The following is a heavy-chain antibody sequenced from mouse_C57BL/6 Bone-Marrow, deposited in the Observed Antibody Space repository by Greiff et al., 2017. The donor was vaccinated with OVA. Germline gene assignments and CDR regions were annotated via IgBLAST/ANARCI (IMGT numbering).Heavy chain of an antibody. CDR2: IYPRSGNT. CDR1: GYTFTSYG. J-gene: IGHJ2*01. Sequence: QVQLQQSGAELARPGASVKLSCKASGYTFTSYGISWVKQRTGQGLEWIGVIYPRSGNTYYNEKFKGKATLTADKSSSTAYMELRSLTSEDSAVYFCARPCLKLDYWGQGTTLTVSS. CDR3: ARPCLKLDY. V-gene: IGHV1-81*01.